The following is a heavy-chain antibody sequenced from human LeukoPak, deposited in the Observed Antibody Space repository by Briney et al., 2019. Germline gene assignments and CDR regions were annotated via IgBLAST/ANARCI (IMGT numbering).Heavy chain of an antibody. J-gene: IGHJ4*02. D-gene: IGHD2-15*01. CDR2: IFRSGSA. CDR3: ARVLGYCSGGNCYLDH. Sequence: SETLSLTCSVSGYSIRSGYYWGWVRQPPGKGPEWIGSIFRSGSAYYNPSLKSRVTIPIDTSKNQFSLKLSSVTAADTAVYYCARVLGYCSGGNCYLDHWGQGILVTVSS. CDR1: GYSIRSGYY. V-gene: IGHV4-38-2*02.